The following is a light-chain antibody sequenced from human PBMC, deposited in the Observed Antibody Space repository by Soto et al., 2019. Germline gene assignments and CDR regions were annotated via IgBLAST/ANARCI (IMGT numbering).Light chain of an antibody. Sequence: QSALTQPASVSGSPGQSITISCTGTSSDVGSYNLVSWYQQHPGKAPKLMSYEVSKRPSGVSNRFSGSKSGNTASLTISGLQAEDEADYYCCSYAGSSTYYVFGPGTKVTVL. CDR3: CSYAGSSTYYV. J-gene: IGLJ1*01. V-gene: IGLV2-23*02. CDR1: SSDVGSYNL. CDR2: EVS.